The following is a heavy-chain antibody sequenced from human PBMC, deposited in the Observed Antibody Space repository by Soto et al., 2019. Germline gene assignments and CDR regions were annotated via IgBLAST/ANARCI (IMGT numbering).Heavy chain of an antibody. J-gene: IGHJ5*02. CDR2: ISGSGGST. V-gene: IGHV3-23*01. Sequence: HPGGSLRLSCAASGFTFSSYAMSWVRQAPGKGLEWVSAISGSGGSTYYADSVKGRFTISRDNSKNTLYLQMNSLRAEDTAVYYCAKGPESIAVAGLLRWFDPWGQGTLVTVSS. CDR1: GFTFSSYA. CDR3: AKGPESIAVAGLLRWFDP. D-gene: IGHD6-19*01.